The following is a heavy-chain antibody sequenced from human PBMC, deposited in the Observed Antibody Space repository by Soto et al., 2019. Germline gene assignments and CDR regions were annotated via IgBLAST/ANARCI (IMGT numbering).Heavy chain of an antibody. J-gene: IGHJ6*02. Sequence: PSETLSLTCTVSDDFISSYYWNWIRQPAGKGLEWIGRVSTNGATNYNPSLESRVTMSVDTSKNQFSLKLTSVTAADTAVYFCARADYEILTGSYAMDVWGQGTPMTV. CDR2: VSTNGAT. CDR1: DDFISSYY. D-gene: IGHD3-9*01. V-gene: IGHV4-4*07. CDR3: ARADYEILTGSYAMDV.